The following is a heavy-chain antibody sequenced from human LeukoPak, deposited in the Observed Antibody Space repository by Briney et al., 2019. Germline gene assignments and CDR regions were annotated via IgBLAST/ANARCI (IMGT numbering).Heavy chain of an antibody. CDR2: IYYSGST. V-gene: IGHV4-39*01. D-gene: IGHD6-13*01. Sequence: SETLSLTCTVSGGSISSNGYYWGWIRQPLGKGLEWIGNIYYSGSTYYNPSLKSRVSISVDTPKNQFSLKLNSVTAADAAVYYCARHDPTLAAAGTGDAFDIWGQGTMVTVSS. CDR3: ARHDPTLAAAGTGDAFDI. CDR1: GGSISSNGYY. J-gene: IGHJ3*02.